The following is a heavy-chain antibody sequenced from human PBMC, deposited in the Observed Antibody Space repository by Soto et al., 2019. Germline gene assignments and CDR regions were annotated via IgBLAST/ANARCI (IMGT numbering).Heavy chain of an antibody. CDR3: ARHYQYYYDSSGYSAHYYYYGMDV. D-gene: IGHD3-22*01. V-gene: IGHV5-51*01. J-gene: IGHJ6*02. Sequence: GDSLKISCKGSGYSFTSYWIGWVRQMPGKGLEWMGIIYPGDSDTRYSPSFQGQVTISADKSISTAYLQWSSLKASDTAMYYCARHYQYYYDSSGYSAHYYYYGMDVWGQGTTVTVSS. CDR1: GYSFTSYW. CDR2: IYPGDSDT.